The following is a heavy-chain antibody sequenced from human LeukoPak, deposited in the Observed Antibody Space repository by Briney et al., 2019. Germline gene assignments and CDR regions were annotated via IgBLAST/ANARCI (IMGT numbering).Heavy chain of an antibody. J-gene: IGHJ5*02. CDR1: GFTLSSYT. Sequence: GGSLRLSCAASGFTLSSYTMNWVRQAPGKGLEWVSYIDLSGSTLYYVDSVKGRFTISRDNAKNSLYLQMNSLRAEDTAVYYCARGPPLFGPWGQGTLVAVSS. V-gene: IGHV3-48*04. CDR3: ARGPPLFGP. CDR2: IDLSGSTL.